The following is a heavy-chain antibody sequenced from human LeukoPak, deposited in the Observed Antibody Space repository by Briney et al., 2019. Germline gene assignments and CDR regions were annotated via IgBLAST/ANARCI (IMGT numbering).Heavy chain of an antibody. Sequence: WVRQAPGKGLEWIGSIYYSGSIYYNPSLKSRVTISVDTSKNQFSLKLSSVTAADTAVYYCARRWGLRFGGTVDYWGQGTLVTVSS. CDR2: IYYSGSI. J-gene: IGHJ4*02. CDR3: ARRWGLRFGGTVDY. V-gene: IGHV4-39*01. D-gene: IGHD5-12*01.